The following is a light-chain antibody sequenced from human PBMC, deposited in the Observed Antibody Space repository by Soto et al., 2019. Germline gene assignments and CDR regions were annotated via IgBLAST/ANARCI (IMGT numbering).Light chain of an antibody. CDR3: LQTYTTLTWT. Sequence: DIKMTQSPSSLSASVGYRVTITCRASQTISNYLQWYQQKSGQAPKLLVYAASILHSGVPSRFSGSGSGTDFTLTINSLQPEDFATYYCLQTYTTLTWTFGQGTKVEI. V-gene: IGKV1-39*01. CDR1: QTISNY. CDR2: AAS. J-gene: IGKJ1*01.